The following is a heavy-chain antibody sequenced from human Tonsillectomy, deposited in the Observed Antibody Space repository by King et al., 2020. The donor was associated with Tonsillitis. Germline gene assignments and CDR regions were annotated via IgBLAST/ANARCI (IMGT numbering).Heavy chain of an antibody. J-gene: IGHJ4*02. Sequence: EVQLVESGGGLVQPGGSLRLSCAASGFSFSSYAMSWVRQAPGKGLEWISAISGSGGSTYYADSVKGRFTISRDNSQNTLYLQMNSLRAEDTAVYYCAKDDYAHYSAWTYFDSWGQGTLVTVFS. CDR3: AKDDYAHYSAWTYFDS. V-gene: IGHV3-23*04. D-gene: IGHD4-17*01. CDR2: ISGSGGST. CDR1: GFSFSSYA.